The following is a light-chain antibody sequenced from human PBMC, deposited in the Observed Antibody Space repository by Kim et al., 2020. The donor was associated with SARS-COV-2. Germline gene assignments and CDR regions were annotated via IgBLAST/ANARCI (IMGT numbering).Light chain of an antibody. Sequence: GRKVTISCSGSSSNIGNNYVSWYQQLPETAPKLLMYDNNKRPSGIPDRFSGSKSGTSAALSITGLQTGDDADYYCGTWDSSLGAGVFGGGTQLTVL. V-gene: IGLV1-51*01. J-gene: IGLJ2*01. CDR1: SSNIGNNY. CDR2: DNN. CDR3: GTWDSSLGAGV.